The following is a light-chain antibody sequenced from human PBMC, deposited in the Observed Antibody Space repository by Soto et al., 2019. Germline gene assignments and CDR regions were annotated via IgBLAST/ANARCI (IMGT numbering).Light chain of an antibody. CDR3: QQYGSSLTWT. J-gene: IGKJ1*01. V-gene: IGKV3-20*01. CDR2: GAS. Sequence: EIVLTQSPGTLSLSPGERATLSCRASQSVSSSDLAWYQQKPGQAPRLLIYGASSRATGIPDRFSGSGSWTDFTLTISRLEPEDCTVYYCQQYGSSLTWTFGQGTKVAIK. CDR1: QSVSSSD.